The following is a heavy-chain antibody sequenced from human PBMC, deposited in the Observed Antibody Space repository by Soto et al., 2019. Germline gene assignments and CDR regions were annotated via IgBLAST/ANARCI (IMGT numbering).Heavy chain of an antibody. V-gene: IGHV3-21*01. D-gene: IGHD6-13*01. CDR1: GFTFSSYS. Sequence: GGSLRLSCAASGFTFSSYSMNWVRQAPGKGLEWVSSISSSSSYIYYADSVKGRFTISRDNAKNSLYLQMNNLRAEDTAVYYCANAEKYSSSWYYFDYWGQGTLVTVSS. J-gene: IGHJ4*02. CDR3: ANAEKYSSSWYYFDY. CDR2: ISSSSSYI.